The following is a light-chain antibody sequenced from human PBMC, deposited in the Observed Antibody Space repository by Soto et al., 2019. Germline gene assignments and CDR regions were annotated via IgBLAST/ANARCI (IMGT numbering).Light chain of an antibody. CDR1: SSDIGGYNY. Sequence: QSVLTQPASVSGSPGQSITISCTGSSSDIGGYNYVSWYQQHPGKAPKLMIYDVSDRPSGVSNRFSGSKSGNTASLTISGLQAEDEADYYCSSYTSTIDAVFGGGTKLTVL. CDR3: SSYTSTIDAV. CDR2: DVS. J-gene: IGLJ2*01. V-gene: IGLV2-14*01.